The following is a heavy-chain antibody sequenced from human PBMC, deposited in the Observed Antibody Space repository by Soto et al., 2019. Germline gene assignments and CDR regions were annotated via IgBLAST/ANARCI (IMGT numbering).Heavy chain of an antibody. Sequence: GGSLRLSCAASGFTFSSYAMSWVRQAPGKGLEWVSAISGSGGSTYYADSVKGRFTISRDNPKNTLYLQMNSLGAEDTAVYYCAKTWASSGYSDYWGQGTLVTVSS. CDR1: GFTFSSYA. V-gene: IGHV3-23*01. J-gene: IGHJ4*02. CDR3: AKTWASSGYSDY. CDR2: ISGSGGST. D-gene: IGHD3-22*01.